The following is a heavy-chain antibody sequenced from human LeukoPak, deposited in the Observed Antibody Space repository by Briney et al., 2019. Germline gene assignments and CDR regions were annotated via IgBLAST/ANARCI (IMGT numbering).Heavy chain of an antibody. CDR2: ISGSGGTT. V-gene: IGHV3-23*01. CDR3: AKIAAVAASPYYYYGMDV. J-gene: IGHJ6*02. Sequence: PGGSLRLSCAASGFTFSTYAMSWVRQAPGKGLEWVSAISGSGGTTYYADSVKGRFTISRDNSKNTLYLQMNSLRAEDTAVYYCAKIAAVAASPYYYYGMDVRDQGTTVTVSS. CDR1: GFTFSTYA. D-gene: IGHD6-19*01.